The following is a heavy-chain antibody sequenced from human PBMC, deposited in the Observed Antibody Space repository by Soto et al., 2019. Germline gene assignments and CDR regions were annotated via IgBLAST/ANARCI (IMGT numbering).Heavy chain of an antibody. J-gene: IGHJ4*02. V-gene: IGHV3-23*04. Sequence: EVQLVDSGGGLVQPGGSLRLSCAASGFIFSNYVMSWVRQAPGKGLEWVSSISDSGGTSYYADSVKGRFTISRDISQNTLYLQMNGLRAEDTAIYYCAKRPRALLTFDYWGQGTLVTVSS. CDR1: GFIFSNYV. CDR3: AKRPRALLTFDY. D-gene: IGHD1-26*01. CDR2: ISDSGGTS.